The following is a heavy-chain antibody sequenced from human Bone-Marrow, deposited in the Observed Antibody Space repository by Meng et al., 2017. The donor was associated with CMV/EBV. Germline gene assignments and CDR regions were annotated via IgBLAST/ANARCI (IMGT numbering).Heavy chain of an antibody. D-gene: IGHD5-18*01. CDR3: ARVGVGYSYGYDY. J-gene: IGHJ4*02. CDR2: INSDGSST. CDR1: GFTFSSYW. V-gene: IGHV3-74*01. Sequence: GESLKISCAASGFTFSSYWMHWVRQAPGKGLVWVSRINSDGSSTSYADSVKGRFTISRDNAKDTLYLQMNSLRAEDTAVYYCARVGVGYSYGYDYWGQGTLVTFSS.